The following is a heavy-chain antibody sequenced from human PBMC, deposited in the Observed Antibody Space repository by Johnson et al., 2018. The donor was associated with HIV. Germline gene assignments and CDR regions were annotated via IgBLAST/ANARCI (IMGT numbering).Heavy chain of an antibody. D-gene: IGHD5-18*01. CDR3: AREAPQPSDAYDI. CDR1: GFTFSDYY. CDR2: ISSSGSTI. V-gene: IGHV3-11*04. J-gene: IGHJ3*02. Sequence: QVHLVESGGGLVKPGGSLRLSCAASGFTFSDYYMSWIRQAPGKGLEWVSYISSSGSTIYYADSVKGRFTISRDNAKNSLYMQMNSLTAEDTAVYYCAREAPQPSDAYDIWGQGTMVSVSS.